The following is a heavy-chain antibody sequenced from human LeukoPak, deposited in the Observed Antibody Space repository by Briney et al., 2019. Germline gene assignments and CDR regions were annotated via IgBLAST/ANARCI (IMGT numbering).Heavy chain of an antibody. CDR1: GVTFSDHN. J-gene: IGHJ4*02. Sequence: GGSLRLSCARSGVTFSDHNMCWIRHAPGKGLESVSYISPSGAYTVYADSAKGRFTISRDNAKNSLYLQINSLRVEDTAVYYCSREPRLLAYWGQGTLVTVSS. CDR3: SREPRLLAY. V-gene: IGHV3-11*06. CDR2: ISPSGAYT. D-gene: IGHD2-15*01.